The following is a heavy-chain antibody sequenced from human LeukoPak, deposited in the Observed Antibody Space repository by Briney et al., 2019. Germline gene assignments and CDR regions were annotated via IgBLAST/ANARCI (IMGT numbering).Heavy chain of an antibody. D-gene: IGHD6-13*01. CDR2: MNPNSGNT. CDR3: AREREGSSSNWFDP. CDR1: GYTFTSYD. J-gene: IGHJ5*02. V-gene: IGHV1-8*01. Sequence: ASVKVSCKASGYTFTSYDINWVRLATGQGLEWMGWMNPNSGNTGYAQKFQGRVTMTRNTPISTAYLELSSLGSDDTAVYYCAREREGSSSNWFDPWGQGTLVTVSS.